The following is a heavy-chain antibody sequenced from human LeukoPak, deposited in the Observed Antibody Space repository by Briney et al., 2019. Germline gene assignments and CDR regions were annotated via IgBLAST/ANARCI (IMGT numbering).Heavy chain of an antibody. CDR3: ALQGYCSSTSCRN. CDR1: GGSISSSSYY. CDR2: IYYSGST. Sequence: SETLSLTCTVSGGSISSSSYYWGWIRQPPGKGLEWIGSIYYSGSTYYNPSLKSRVTISVDTSKNQFSLKLSSVTAADTAVYYCALQGYCSSTSCRNWGQGTLVTVSS. V-gene: IGHV4-39*01. D-gene: IGHD2-2*01. J-gene: IGHJ4*02.